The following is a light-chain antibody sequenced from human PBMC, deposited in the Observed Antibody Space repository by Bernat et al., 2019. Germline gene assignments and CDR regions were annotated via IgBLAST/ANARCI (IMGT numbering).Light chain of an antibody. CDR3: CSCAGSPTYV. V-gene: IGLV2-23*02. Sequence: QSVLTQPASVSGSPGQSITISCTGTSSDVGSYNRVSWYQQYPGKAPKLMIYDVNKRPSGVSDRFSGSKSGHTASLTISGLQAEDEADYYCCSCAGSPTYVFGTGTKVTVL. CDR1: SSDVGSYNR. CDR2: DVN. J-gene: IGLJ1*01.